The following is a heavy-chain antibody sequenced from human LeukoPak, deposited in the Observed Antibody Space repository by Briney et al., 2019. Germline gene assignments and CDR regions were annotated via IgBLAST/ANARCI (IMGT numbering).Heavy chain of an antibody. CDR2: ISSTSAYI. J-gene: IGHJ5*01. Sequence: GGSLRLSCAGSGFALKSYSLTWVRQAPGKGLGWVSSISSTSAYIHYADSVKGRFTISRDNVDNVVYLEMNSLGAEDTATYYCARVAVSGPTGWFDSWGQGTLVIVSS. CDR3: ARVAVSGPTGWFDS. V-gene: IGHV3-21*01. D-gene: IGHD2-8*02. CDR1: GFALKSYS.